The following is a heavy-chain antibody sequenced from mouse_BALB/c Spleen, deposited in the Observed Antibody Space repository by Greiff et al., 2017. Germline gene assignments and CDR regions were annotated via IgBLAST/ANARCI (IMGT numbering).Heavy chain of an antibody. CDR2: IDPYNGGT. J-gene: IGHJ2*01. CDR3: AIGTTVVAPYFDY. D-gene: IGHD1-1*01. Sequence: EVQLQQSGPELVKPGASVKVSCKASGYAFTSYYMYWVKQSHGKSLEWIGYIDPYNGGTSYNQKFKGKATLTVDTSSSTAYMHLNSLTSEDSAVYYCAIGTTVVAPYFDYWGQGTTLTVSS. CDR1: GYAFTSYY. V-gene: IGHV1S135*01.